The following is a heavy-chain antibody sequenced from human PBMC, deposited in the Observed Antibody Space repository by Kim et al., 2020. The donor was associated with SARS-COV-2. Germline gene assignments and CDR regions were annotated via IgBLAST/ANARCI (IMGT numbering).Heavy chain of an antibody. V-gene: IGHV4-39*07. J-gene: IGHJ5*02. CDR2: GST. D-gene: IGHD3-10*01. Sequence: GSTYSNPSLKSRVTISVDTSKNQFSLKLSSVTAADTAVYYCARGGNWFDPWGQGTLVTVSS. CDR3: ARGGNWFDP.